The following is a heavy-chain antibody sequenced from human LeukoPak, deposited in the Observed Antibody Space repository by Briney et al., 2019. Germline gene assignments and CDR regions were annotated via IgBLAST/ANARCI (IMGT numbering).Heavy chain of an antibody. CDR2: INTNTGNP. CDR3: ARDQGTYYDFWSAYYNDAFDI. CDR1: GYTFNNYA. D-gene: IGHD3-3*01. V-gene: IGHV7-4-1*02. J-gene: IGHJ3*02. Sequence: ASVKVSCKASGYTFNNYAINWVRQAPGQGLEWMGWINTNTGNPTYAQGFTGRFVFSLDTSVSTAHLQINSLKAEDTAVYYCARDQGTYYDFWSAYYNDAFDIWGQGTMVTVSS.